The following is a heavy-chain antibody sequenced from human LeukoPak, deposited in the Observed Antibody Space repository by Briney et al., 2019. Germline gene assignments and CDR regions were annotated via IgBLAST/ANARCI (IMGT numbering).Heavy chain of an antibody. D-gene: IGHD5-18*01. CDR2: ISAYNGNT. CDR3: ARASWIQLWFDY. Sequence: ASVKVSCKASGYTFTSYGISWVRQAPGQGLEWMGWISAYNGNTNYAQKLQGRVTMTTDTPTSTAYMELRSLRSDDTAVYYCARASWIQLWFDYWGQGTLVTVSS. CDR1: GYTFTSYG. V-gene: IGHV1-18*01. J-gene: IGHJ4*02.